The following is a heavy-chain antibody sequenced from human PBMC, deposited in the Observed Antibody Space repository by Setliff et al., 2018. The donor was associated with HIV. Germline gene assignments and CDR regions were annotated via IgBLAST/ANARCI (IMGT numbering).Heavy chain of an antibody. J-gene: IGHJ4*02. CDR1: GFTFSDYY. V-gene: IGHV3-11*04. CDR2: ISPNGNSM. D-gene: IGHD2-2*01. Sequence: GGSLRLSCAASGFTFSDYYMTWIRQAPGKGLEWVSYISPNGNSMYYADSVKGRFTISRDNAKNSLYLQMNSLRAEDTALYYCAKDIIPAGLFHDIWGQGTLVTVSS. CDR3: AKDIIPAGLFHDI.